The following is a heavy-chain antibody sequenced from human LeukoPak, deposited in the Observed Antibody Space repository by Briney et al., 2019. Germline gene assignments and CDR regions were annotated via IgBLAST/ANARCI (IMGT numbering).Heavy chain of an antibody. Sequence: PGGSLRLSCSASGFPFSSYAMHWVRQAPGKGLDWVAYISRDSGAVYYADSVKGRFTVSRDNVQNSLALQMNSLRDEDTAVYFCARDHNWGFDYWGQGSLVSVSS. CDR1: GFPFSSYA. V-gene: IGHV3-48*02. J-gene: IGHJ4*02. CDR2: ISRDSGAV. D-gene: IGHD7-27*01. CDR3: ARDHNWGFDY.